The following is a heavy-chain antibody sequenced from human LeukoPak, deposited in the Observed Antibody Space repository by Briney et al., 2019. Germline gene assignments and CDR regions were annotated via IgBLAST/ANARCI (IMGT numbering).Heavy chain of an antibody. CDR3: ARYSGGWPYYFDY. Sequence: PSETLSLTCTVSGDSTSIYYWSWIRQPPREGLEWIGYISDTGSTSYNPSLKSRVAISLDTSKNQFSLNLSSVTAADTAVYFCARYSGGWPYYFDYWGQGTLVTVSS. D-gene: IGHD6-19*01. V-gene: IGHV4-59*08. CDR1: GDSTSIYY. CDR2: ISDTGST. J-gene: IGHJ4*02.